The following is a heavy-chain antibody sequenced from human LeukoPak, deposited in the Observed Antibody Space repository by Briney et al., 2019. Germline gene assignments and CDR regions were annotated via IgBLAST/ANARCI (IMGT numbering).Heavy chain of an antibody. CDR2: IYYSGST. V-gene: IGHV4-39*01. D-gene: IGHD6-13*01. CDR1: GGSISSGSYY. J-gene: IGHJ4*02. CDR3: ARRSAGNHRNLNFDF. Sequence: PSETLSLTCTLSGGSISSGSYYWGWIRQPPGKGLEWIGNIYYSGSTYYNPSLKSRVTISVDTSKNQFSLKLSSVTAADTAVYYCARRSAGNHRNLNFDFWGQGTLVTVSS.